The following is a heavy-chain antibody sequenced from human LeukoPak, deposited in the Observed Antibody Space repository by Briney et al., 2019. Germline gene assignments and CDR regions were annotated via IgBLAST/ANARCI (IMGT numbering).Heavy chain of an antibody. CDR3: ARVRRGYCSSTSCSSYNWFDP. Sequence: GASVKVSCKASGYTFTSYDINWVRQATGQGLEWMGGMNPNSGNTGYAQKFQGRVTMTRNTSISTAYMQLSRLTSEDTAVYYCARVRRGYCSSTSCSSYNWFDPWGQGTLVTVSS. V-gene: IGHV1-8*01. J-gene: IGHJ5*02. CDR2: MNPNSGNT. D-gene: IGHD2-2*01. CDR1: GYTFTSYD.